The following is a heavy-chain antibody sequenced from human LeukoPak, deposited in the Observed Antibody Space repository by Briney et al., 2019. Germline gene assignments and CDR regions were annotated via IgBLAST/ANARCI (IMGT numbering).Heavy chain of an antibody. V-gene: IGHV4-34*01. CDR1: GGSISSYH. CDR3: ARGGSIWPDYYYYYMDV. CDR2: INHSGST. Sequence: KPSETLSLTCTVSGGSISSYHWSWIRQSPGKGLEWIGEINHSGSTNYNPSLKSRVTISVDTSKNQFSLKLSSVTAADMAVYYCARGGSIWPDYYYYYMDVWGKGTTVTFSS. J-gene: IGHJ6*03. D-gene: IGHD6-13*01.